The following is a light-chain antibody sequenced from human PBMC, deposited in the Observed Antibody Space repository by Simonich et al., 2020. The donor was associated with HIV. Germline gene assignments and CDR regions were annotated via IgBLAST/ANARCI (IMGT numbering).Light chain of an antibody. Sequence: QTVVTQEPSFSVSPGGTVTLTCGLSSGPVSTSYYPSWYQQTPGQAPRTLLYSTNTRSSGVPDRFSGSILGNKAALTITGAQADDESDYYCVLYMGSGISVFGGGTKLTVL. V-gene: IGLV8-61*01. CDR1: SGPVSTSYY. J-gene: IGLJ3*02. CDR2: STN. CDR3: VLYMGSGISV.